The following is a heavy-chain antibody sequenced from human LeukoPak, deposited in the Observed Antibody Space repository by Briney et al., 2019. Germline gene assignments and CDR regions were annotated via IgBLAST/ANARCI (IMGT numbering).Heavy chain of an antibody. CDR3: ARHLWDYYDSSGYLPNDY. CDR1: GFTFSSYS. J-gene: IGHJ4*02. D-gene: IGHD3-22*01. CDR2: ISSSSSYI. V-gene: IGHV3-21*01. Sequence: PGGSLRLSCAASGFTFSSYSMNWVRQAPGKGLEWVSPISSSSSYIYYADSVKGRFTISRDNAKNSLYLQMHSLRAEDTAVYYCARHLWDYYDSSGYLPNDYWGQGTLVTVSS.